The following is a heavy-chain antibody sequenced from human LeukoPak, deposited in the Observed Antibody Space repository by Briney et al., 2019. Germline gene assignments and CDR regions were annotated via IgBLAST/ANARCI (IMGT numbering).Heavy chain of an antibody. CDR2: IYWNDDK. J-gene: IGHJ4*02. CDR1: GFSLTTSGVG. V-gene: IGHV2-5*01. D-gene: IGHD3-22*01. CDR3: ASDYSDSSGYYSVDY. Sequence: SGPTLVNPTQTLTLTCTFSGFSLTTSGVGVGWIRQPPGKALEWLALIYWNDDKRYSPSLRSRLTITTDTSKNQVVLTMTNMDPVDTATYYCASDYSDSSGYYSVDYWGQGTLVTVSS.